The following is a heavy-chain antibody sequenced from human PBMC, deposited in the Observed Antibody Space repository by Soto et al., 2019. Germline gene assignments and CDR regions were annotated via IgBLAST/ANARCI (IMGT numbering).Heavy chain of an antibody. D-gene: IGHD5-12*01. CDR1: GFTFSSCA. Sequence: QVQLVESGGGVVQPGRSLRLSCAASGFTFSSCAMHWVRQAPGKGLEWVAVIIYDGSDKYYADSVQGRFTISRDNSKNTLYLQMNSLRPEETAVYYCAAELGNSGYDGHDYWGQGTLVTVSS. CDR2: IIYDGSDK. J-gene: IGHJ4*02. V-gene: IGHV3-30-3*01. CDR3: AAELGNSGYDGHDY.